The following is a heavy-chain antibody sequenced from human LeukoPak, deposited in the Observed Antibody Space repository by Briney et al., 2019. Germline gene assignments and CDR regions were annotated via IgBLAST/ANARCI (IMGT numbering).Heavy chain of an antibody. CDR2: ISTSSIYI. Sequence: GGSLRLSCAASGFTFSSYNMNWVRQAPGKGLEWVSSISTSSIYIYYADSVKGRFTISRDNAKHSLYLQMNSLRAEDTAVYYCAKDQGGAIDYWGQGTLVTVSS. V-gene: IGHV3-21*04. CDR1: GFTFSSYN. J-gene: IGHJ4*02. D-gene: IGHD1-26*01. CDR3: AKDQGGAIDY.